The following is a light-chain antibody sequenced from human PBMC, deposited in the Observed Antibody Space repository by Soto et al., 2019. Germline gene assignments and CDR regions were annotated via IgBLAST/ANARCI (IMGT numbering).Light chain of an antibody. J-gene: IGKJ1*01. CDR2: AAS. CDR3: QKYNSAPWT. V-gene: IGKV1-27*01. Sequence: DLQMTQSPSSLSASVGDRVTITCRASQGISNFLAWHQQKPGKVPKLLIYAASTLQSGVPSRFSGSGSGTDFTLTITSLQPEDVATYYCQKYNSAPWTFGQGTKVEIK. CDR1: QGISNF.